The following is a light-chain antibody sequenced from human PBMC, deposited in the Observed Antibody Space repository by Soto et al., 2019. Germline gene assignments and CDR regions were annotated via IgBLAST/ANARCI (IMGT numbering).Light chain of an antibody. Sequence: QSALTQPPSASGSPGQSVTISCTGTSSDIGGNNSVSWYQQHSGKAPRLMMYEVNKRPSGVPDRFSGSKSGYTASLTVSGLQTEDEAFYYCSSSAGIYHYLVFGGGTKVTVL. CDR3: SSSAGIYHYLV. J-gene: IGLJ3*02. CDR1: SSDIGGNNS. CDR2: EVN. V-gene: IGLV2-8*01.